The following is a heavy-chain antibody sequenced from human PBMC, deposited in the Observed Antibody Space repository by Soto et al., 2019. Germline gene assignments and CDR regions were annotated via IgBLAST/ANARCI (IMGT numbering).Heavy chain of an antibody. V-gene: IGHV1-69*10. CDR2: ITPILGRV. CDR1: GGAFNTFA. Sequence: ASVKVSCKASGGAFNTFAFTWLRQAPGQGFEWMGGITPILGRVNSAQRFQDRLTITADESTSTAYMELSSLRSEDTAVYYCARDHLECSGGSCLYYFDYWGQGTLVTVSS. CDR3: ARDHLECSGGSCLYYFDY. D-gene: IGHD2-15*01. J-gene: IGHJ4*02.